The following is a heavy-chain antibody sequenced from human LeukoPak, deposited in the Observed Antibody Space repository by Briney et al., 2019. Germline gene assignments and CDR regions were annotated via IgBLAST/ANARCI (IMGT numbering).Heavy chain of an antibody. CDR2: IYHSGST. J-gene: IGHJ4*02. V-gene: IGHV4-4*02. CDR3: ASYDPGSSSGNFDY. D-gene: IGHD6-6*01. CDR1: GGSISSSNW. Sequence: SGTLSLTCAVSGGSISSSNWWSWVRQPPGKGLEWIGEIYHSGSTNYNPSLKSRVTISVDKSKNQFSLKLSSVTAADTAVYYCASYDPGSSSGNFDYWGQGTLVTVSS.